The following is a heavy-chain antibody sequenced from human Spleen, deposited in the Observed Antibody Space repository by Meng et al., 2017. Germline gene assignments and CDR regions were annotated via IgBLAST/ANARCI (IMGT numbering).Heavy chain of an antibody. CDR3: AKLARYSSSWYSPAFDI. J-gene: IGHJ3*02. D-gene: IGHD6-13*01. CDR2: ISGSGGST. CDR1: GFTFSSYA. V-gene: IGHV3-23*01. Sequence: GGSLRLSCAASGFTFSSYAMSWARQAPGKGLEWVSAISGSGGSTYYADSVKGRFTISRDNSKNTLYLQMNSLRAEDTAVYYCAKLARYSSSWYSPAFDIWGQGTMVTVSS.